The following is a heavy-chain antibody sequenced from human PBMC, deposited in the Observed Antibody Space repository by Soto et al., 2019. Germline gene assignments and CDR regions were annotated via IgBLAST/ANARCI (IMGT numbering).Heavy chain of an antibody. CDR2: IYYSGRT. CDR1: GGSISSYY. Sequence: QVQLQESGPGLVKPSETLSLTCTVSGGSISSYYWSWIRQPPGKGLEWIGYIYYSGRTNYNPSLQSRVTISVDTSKNQFSPKLSSVTAADPAVYYCARSDGRYWGQGTLVTVSS. V-gene: IGHV4-59*01. J-gene: IGHJ4*02. CDR3: ARSDGRY.